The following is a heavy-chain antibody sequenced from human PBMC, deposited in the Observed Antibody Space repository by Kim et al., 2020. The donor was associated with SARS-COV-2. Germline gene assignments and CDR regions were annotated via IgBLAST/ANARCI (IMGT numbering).Heavy chain of an antibody. Sequence: GGSLRLSCAASGFTFSSYGMHWVRQAPGKGLEWVAVISYDGSNKYYADSVKGRFTISRDNSKNTLYLQMNSLRAEDTAVYYCAKGPYSSSWYGHFDYWG. CDR1: GFTFSSYG. D-gene: IGHD6-13*01. CDR2: ISYDGSNK. CDR3: AKGPYSSSWYGHFDY. J-gene: IGHJ4*01. V-gene: IGHV3-30*18.